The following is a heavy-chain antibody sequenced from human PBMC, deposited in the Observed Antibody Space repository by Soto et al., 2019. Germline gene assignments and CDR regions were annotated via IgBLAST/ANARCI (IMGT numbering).Heavy chain of an antibody. Sequence: QVQLQESGPGLVKPSETLSLTCSVSGGSISANYWSWVRQTPGKGLEWIGEVSHIGDTNYNPSLKSRVILSIDKSKSQFSLTLLSMTAADTTVYYCAGSTSFRLDYWGQGALVTVSS. CDR1: GGSISANY. V-gene: IGHV4-4*02. D-gene: IGHD3-10*01. J-gene: IGHJ4*02. CDR2: VSHIGDT. CDR3: AGSTSFRLDY.